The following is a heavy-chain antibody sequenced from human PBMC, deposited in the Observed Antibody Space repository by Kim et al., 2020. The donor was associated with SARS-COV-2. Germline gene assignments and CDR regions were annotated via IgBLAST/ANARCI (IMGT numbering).Heavy chain of an antibody. V-gene: IGHV3-23*01. J-gene: IGHJ4*02. CDR3: ATTPFFYDTTARVSNY. Sequence: DSVEGRLTNSRDNSKNTLYLEMNSVGVEDTAVYYCATTPFFYDTTARVSNYWGQGTLVTVSS. D-gene: IGHD3-22*01.